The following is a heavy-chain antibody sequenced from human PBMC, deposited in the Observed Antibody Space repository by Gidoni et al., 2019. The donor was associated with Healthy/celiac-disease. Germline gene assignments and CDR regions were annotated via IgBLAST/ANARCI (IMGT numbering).Heavy chain of an antibody. V-gene: IGHV4-39*01. Sequence: QLQLQESGPGLVKPSETLSLTCTVSGGSISSSSYYWGWIRQPPGTGLEWIGSIYYSGSTYYNPSLKSRVTISVDTSKNQFSLKLSSVTAADTAVYYCARSTGTTRHFDYWGQGTLVTVSS. J-gene: IGHJ4*02. CDR2: IYYSGST. CDR3: ARSTGTTRHFDY. D-gene: IGHD1-7*01. CDR1: GGSISSSSYY.